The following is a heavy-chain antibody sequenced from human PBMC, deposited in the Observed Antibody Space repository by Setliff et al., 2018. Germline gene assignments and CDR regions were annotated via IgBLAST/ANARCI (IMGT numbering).Heavy chain of an antibody. V-gene: IGHV3-23*01. CDR3: TTDPSPTFGGVIGAAFDI. CDR2: MYGVGAT. J-gene: IGHJ3*02. Sequence: PGGSLRLSCAASGFSINVYSMTWVRQAPGKGLECVSGMYGVGATFYADSVKGRFTISRDNSKNTLYLQMNSLRAEDTAVYYCTTDPSPTFGGVIGAAFDIWGQGTMVTVSS. CDR1: GFSINVYS. D-gene: IGHD3-16*01.